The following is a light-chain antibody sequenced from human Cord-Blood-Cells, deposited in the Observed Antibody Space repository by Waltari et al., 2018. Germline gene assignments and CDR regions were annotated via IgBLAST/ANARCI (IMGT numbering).Light chain of an antibody. CDR2: AAS. V-gene: IGKV1-39*01. Sequence: DIQMTQSPSYLSASVGDRVTITCRASQSISSYFNWYQQKPGKAPKLLIYAASSLQSGVPSMFSGSGSETDFTLTISSLQPEDFATYYCQQSYSTPYTFGQGTKLEIK. CDR3: QQSYSTPYT. J-gene: IGKJ2*01. CDR1: QSISSY.